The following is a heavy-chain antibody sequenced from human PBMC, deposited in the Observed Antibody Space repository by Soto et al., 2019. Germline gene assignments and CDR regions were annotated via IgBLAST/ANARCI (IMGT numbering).Heavy chain of an antibody. CDR3: ARDSTPNDSSGWPYYYYGMDV. V-gene: IGHV4-4*02. CDR2: IYHSGST. CDR1: GGSISISNW. D-gene: IGHD6-19*01. Sequence: PSETLSLTCAVSGGSISISNWCSWVRQPPGKGLEWIGEIYHSGSTNYNPSLKSRVTISVDKSKNQFSLKLSSVTAADTAVYYCARDSTPNDSSGWPYYYYGMDVWGQGTTVTVSS. J-gene: IGHJ6*02.